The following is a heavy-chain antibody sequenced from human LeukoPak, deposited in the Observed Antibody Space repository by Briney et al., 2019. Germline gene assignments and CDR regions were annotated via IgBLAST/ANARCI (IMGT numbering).Heavy chain of an antibody. J-gene: IGHJ6*02. D-gene: IGHD6-19*01. CDR1: GFTFSSYS. V-gene: IGHV3-21*01. CDR3: ARDRNKQSHHGMDV. Sequence: GGSLRLSCAASGFTFSSYSMNWVRQAPGKGLEWVSSISSSSSYIYYADSVKGRFTISRDNAKNSLYLQMNSLGAEDTAVYYCARDRNKQSHHGMDVWGQGTTVTISS. CDR2: ISSSSSYI.